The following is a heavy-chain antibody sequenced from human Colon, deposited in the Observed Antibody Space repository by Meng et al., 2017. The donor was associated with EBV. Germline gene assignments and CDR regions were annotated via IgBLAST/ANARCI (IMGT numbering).Heavy chain of an antibody. CDR2: INQFGST. Sequence: PQLQHSTPCLVQPSHVTSLTCTVSGSSISGSLYYWGWVRQPPGKSLEYIGRINQFGSTFYNLSLKSRVTISIDTSKNHFSLKLNSVTAADTAVYFCAREDKANFDPWGQGTLVTVSS. V-gene: IGHV4-39*07. J-gene: IGHJ5*02. CDR3: AREDKANFDP. CDR1: GSSISGSLYY.